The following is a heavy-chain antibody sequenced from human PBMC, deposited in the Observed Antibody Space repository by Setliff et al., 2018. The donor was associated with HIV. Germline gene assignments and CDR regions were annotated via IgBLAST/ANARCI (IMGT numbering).Heavy chain of an antibody. Sequence: PGGSLRLSCAASGFTFSDYPMNWVRQAPGKGLEWVSHIYPDSNNIDYTDSVKGRFTISRDNSKNTVYLQMNSLRTEDTALYYCTPLDYWGQGTLVTVFS. CDR3: TPLDY. CDR2: IYPDSNNI. CDR1: GFTFSDYP. D-gene: IGHD2-15*01. J-gene: IGHJ4*02. V-gene: IGHV3-48*04.